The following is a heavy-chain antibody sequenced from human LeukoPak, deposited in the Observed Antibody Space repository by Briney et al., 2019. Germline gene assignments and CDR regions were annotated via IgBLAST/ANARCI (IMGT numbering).Heavy chain of an antibody. CDR1: GYIFTGYY. D-gene: IGHD6-13*01. V-gene: IGHV1-18*04. CDR2: ISAYNGNT. CDR3: ARAMSSGSSWGNWFDP. Sequence: ASVKVSCKASGYIFTGYYMHWVRQAPGQGLEWMGWISAYNGNTNYAQKLQGRVTMTTDTSTSTAYMELRSLRSDDTAVYYCARAMSSGSSWGNWFDPWGQGTLVTVSS. J-gene: IGHJ5*02.